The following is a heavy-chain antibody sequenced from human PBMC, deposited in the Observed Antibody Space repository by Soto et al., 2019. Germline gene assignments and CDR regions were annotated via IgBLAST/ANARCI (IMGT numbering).Heavy chain of an antibody. V-gene: IGHV4-59*01. Sequence: SETLSLTCSVSGGSISSYYWSWIRQPPGKGLEWIGYIYYSGSTNYNPSLKSRVTISVDTSKNQFSLKLSSVTAADTAVYYCARSRGGYFDYWGQGTLVTVSS. CDR2: IYYSGST. D-gene: IGHD3-10*01. CDR1: GGSISSYY. J-gene: IGHJ4*02. CDR3: ARSRGGYFDY.